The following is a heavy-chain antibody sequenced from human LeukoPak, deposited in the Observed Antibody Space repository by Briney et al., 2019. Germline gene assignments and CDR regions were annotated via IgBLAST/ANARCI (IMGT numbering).Heavy chain of an antibody. CDR3: AKVGTKVVVRSLFDY. D-gene: IGHD2-15*01. CDR2: ISGSGGST. CDR1: GFTFSSYA. V-gene: IGHV3-23*01. Sequence: QPGGSLRLSCAASGFTFSSYAMSWVRQAPGKGLEWVSAISGSGGSTYYADSVKGRFTISRDNSKNTLCLQMNSLRAEDTAVYYCAKVGTKVVVRSLFDYWGQGTLVTVSS. J-gene: IGHJ4*02.